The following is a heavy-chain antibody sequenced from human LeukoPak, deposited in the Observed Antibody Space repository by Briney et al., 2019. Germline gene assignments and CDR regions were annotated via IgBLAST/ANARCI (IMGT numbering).Heavy chain of an antibody. CDR2: ISFDGSNI. Sequence: PGGSLRLSCAASAFTFSSYALHWVRQAPGKGLEWVAVISFDGSNIYYADSVKGRFIISRDNSKNTLYLQMNSLRAEDTAVYYCAKVRCSSTSCYHYYYYGMDVWGQGTTVTVSS. V-gene: IGHV3-30*18. J-gene: IGHJ6*02. CDR1: AFTFSSYA. CDR3: AKVRCSSTSCYHYYYYGMDV. D-gene: IGHD2-2*01.